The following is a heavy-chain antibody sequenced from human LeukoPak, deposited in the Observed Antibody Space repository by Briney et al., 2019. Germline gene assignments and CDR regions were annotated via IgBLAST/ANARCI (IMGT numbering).Heavy chain of an antibody. D-gene: IGHD3-10*01. CDR1: GGSINSYY. CDR2: IHYTGST. J-gene: IGHJ5*02. Sequence: PSETLSLTCTVSGGSINSYYWSWIRQPAGKGLECIGYIHYTGSTNYNPSLKSRVTISVETSKSQFSLKLKSVAAADTAVYYCARGGYYGSGNDFRFDPWGQGTLVTVSS. V-gene: IGHV4-59*01. CDR3: ARGGYYGSGNDFRFDP.